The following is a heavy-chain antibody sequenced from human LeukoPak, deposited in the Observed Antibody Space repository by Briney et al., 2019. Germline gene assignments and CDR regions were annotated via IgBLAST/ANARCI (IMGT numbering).Heavy chain of an antibody. CDR1: GFTFSRNA. CDR3: AKDILRWSFDY. V-gene: IGHV3-23*01. Sequence: GGSLRLSCASSGFTFSRNAMSWVRQAPGKGLEWVSAIGNVDRDTYYADSVKGRFTISRDSSKNTLYLQMNSLTAEDTAVYYCAKDILRWSFDYWGQGTLVTVSS. CDR2: IGNVDRDT. J-gene: IGHJ4*02. D-gene: IGHD4-23*01.